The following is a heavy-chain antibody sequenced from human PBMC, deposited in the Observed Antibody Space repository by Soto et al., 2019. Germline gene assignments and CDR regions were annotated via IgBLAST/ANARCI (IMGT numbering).Heavy chain of an antibody. CDR1: GYTFTSYG. CDR2: ISAYNGNT. Sequence: ASVKVSCKASGYTFTSYGISWVRQAPGQGLEWMGWISAYNGNTNYAQKLQGRVTMTTDTSTSTAYMELRSLRSDDTAVYYCARVSSGRIAARLVGFDYWRQGTLVTVSS. J-gene: IGHJ4*02. CDR3: ARVSSGRIAARLVGFDY. D-gene: IGHD6-6*01. V-gene: IGHV1-18*01.